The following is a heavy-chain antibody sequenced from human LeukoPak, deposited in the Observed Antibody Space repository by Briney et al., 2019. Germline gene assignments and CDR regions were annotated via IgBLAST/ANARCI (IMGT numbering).Heavy chain of an antibody. D-gene: IGHD2-2*02. CDR3: ARDLVPVVVVPAAIIVATDERHFDY. Sequence: GASVKVSCKASGYTFTSYGISWVRQAPGQGLEWMGWISAYNGNTNYAQKLQGRVTMTTDTSTSTAYMELRSLRSDDTAVYYCARDLVPVVVVPAAIIVATDERHFDYWSQGTLVTVSS. CDR1: GYTFTSYG. J-gene: IGHJ4*02. CDR2: ISAYNGNT. V-gene: IGHV1-18*01.